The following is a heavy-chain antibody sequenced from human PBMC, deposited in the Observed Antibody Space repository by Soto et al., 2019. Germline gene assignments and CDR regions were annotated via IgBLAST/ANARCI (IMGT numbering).Heavy chain of an antibody. J-gene: IGHJ6*02. CDR1: GYSFTSYW. V-gene: IGHV5-10-1*01. CDR3: ARQLADNYYDSSGDYYYYGMDV. Sequence: PGESLKISCKGSGYSFTSYWISWVRQMPGKGQEWMGRIDPSDSYTNYSPSFQGHVTISSDKSISTASLQWSSLKASDTAMYYCARQLADNYYDSSGDYYYYGMDVWGQGTTVTVSS. D-gene: IGHD3-22*01. CDR2: IDPSDSYT.